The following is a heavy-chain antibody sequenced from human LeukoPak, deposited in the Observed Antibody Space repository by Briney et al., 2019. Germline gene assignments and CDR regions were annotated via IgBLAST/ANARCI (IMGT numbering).Heavy chain of an antibody. J-gene: IGHJ3*02. Sequence: SETLSLTCTVSGGSISSSSYYWGWIRQTPGKGLEWIGSIYYSGSTYYNPSLKSRVTISVDTSKNQFSLKLSSVTAADTAVYYCARHHQTETDLFDAFDIWGQGTMVTVSS. CDR1: GGSISSSSYY. D-gene: IGHD1-1*01. CDR2: IYYSGST. V-gene: IGHV4-39*01. CDR3: ARHHQTETDLFDAFDI.